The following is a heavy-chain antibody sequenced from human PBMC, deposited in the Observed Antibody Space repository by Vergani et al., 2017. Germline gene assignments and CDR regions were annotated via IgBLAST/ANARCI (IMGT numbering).Heavy chain of an antibody. D-gene: IGHD5-18*01. J-gene: IGHJ2*01. Sequence: QVQLQESGPGLVKPSQTLSLTCTVSGGSISSGGYYWSWIRQHPGKGLEWIGYIYYSGSTYYNPSLKSRVTISVDTSKNQFSLKLSSVTAADTAVYYRARSGYSYGSHWYFDLWGRGTLVTVSS. CDR1: GGSISSGGYY. V-gene: IGHV4-31*03. CDR3: ARSGYSYGSHWYFDL. CDR2: IYYSGST.